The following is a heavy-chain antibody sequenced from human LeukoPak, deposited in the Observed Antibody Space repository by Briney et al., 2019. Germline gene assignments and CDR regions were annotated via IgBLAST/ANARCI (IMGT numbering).Heavy chain of an antibody. V-gene: IGHV4-4*02. CDR2: ISLSGVT. J-gene: IGHJ4*02. Sequence: SETLSLTCGVSGGSISSTNWWSWVRQPPGQGLEWIGEISLSGVTNYNPSLKSRVTMSLDRSKNHLSLTLTSVTAADTAVYYCSRESGAFSPFGYWGQGTLVAVSS. CDR3: SRESGAFSPFGY. CDR1: GGSISSTNW. D-gene: IGHD1-26*01.